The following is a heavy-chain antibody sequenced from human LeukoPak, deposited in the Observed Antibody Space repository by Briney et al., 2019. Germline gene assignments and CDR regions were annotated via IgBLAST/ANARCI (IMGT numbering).Heavy chain of an antibody. J-gene: IGHJ5*02. Sequence: SETLSLTCTVSGGSISPYYWSWMRQAPGKGLDWIGHISFSGDTNYNPSLKSRVAISIDTSKNQISLRLTSVTAADTAVYFCARDENSSGLGVHSPWGQGTLVTVSS. D-gene: IGHD3-22*01. V-gene: IGHV4-59*01. CDR3: ARDENSSGLGVHSP. CDR2: ISFSGDT. CDR1: GGSISPYY.